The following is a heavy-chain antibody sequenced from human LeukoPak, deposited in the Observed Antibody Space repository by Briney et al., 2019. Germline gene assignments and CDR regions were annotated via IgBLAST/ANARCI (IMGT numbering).Heavy chain of an antibody. J-gene: IGHJ5*02. V-gene: IGHV3-23*01. Sequence: PGGSLRLSCAASGFTFSSYAMSWVRQAPGKGLEWVSAISGSGGGTYYADSVKGRFTISRDNSKNTLYLQMNSLRAEDTAVYYCAKDKSRSWYEGEFDPWGQGTLVTVSS. D-gene: IGHD6-13*01. CDR2: ISGSGGGT. CDR1: GFTFSSYA. CDR3: AKDKSRSWYEGEFDP.